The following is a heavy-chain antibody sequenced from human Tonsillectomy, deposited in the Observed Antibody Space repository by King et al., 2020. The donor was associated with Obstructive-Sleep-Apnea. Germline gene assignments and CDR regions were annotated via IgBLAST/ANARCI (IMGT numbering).Heavy chain of an antibody. Sequence: VQLVESGGGVVQPGRSLRLSCAASGFTFSSYGMHWVRQAPGKGLEWVAFIRYDGSNKYYADSVMGRFTISRDNSKNTLYLQMNSLRAEDTAVYYCAKEPTVTQTHFDYWGQGTLATVSS. D-gene: IGHD4-11*01. J-gene: IGHJ4*02. CDR3: AKEPTVTQTHFDY. CDR2: IRYDGSNK. CDR1: GFTFSSYG. V-gene: IGHV3-30*02.